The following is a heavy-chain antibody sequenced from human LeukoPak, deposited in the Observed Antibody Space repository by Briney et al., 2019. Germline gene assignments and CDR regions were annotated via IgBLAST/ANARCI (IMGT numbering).Heavy chain of an antibody. CDR2: INTDGSIT. CDR1: GFTFSSYW. J-gene: IGHJ5*02. V-gene: IGHV3-74*01. Sequence: GGSLRLSCAASGFTFSSYWMHWVRQAPGKGLVWVSRINTDGSITSYADSVKGRFTISRDNAKNTLYLQMNSLRAEDTAVYHCAREKRFTIFGVVTSRFDPWGQGTLVTVSS. D-gene: IGHD3-3*01. CDR3: AREKRFTIFGVVTSRFDP.